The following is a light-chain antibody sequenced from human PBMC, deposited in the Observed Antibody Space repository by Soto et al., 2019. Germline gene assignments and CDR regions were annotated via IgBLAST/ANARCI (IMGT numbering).Light chain of an antibody. CDR2: VAS. V-gene: IGKV1-39*01. Sequence: IQMIQSPSSLSASIGDRVTITCRASQSISRYLNWYQQKXGKAPNXXIYVASSLQREVPSRFSGSGSGTDFTLTISSLKPEDFETYYCQQGYGTPITFGQGTRLEIK. J-gene: IGKJ5*01. CDR1: QSISRY. CDR3: QQGYGTPIT.